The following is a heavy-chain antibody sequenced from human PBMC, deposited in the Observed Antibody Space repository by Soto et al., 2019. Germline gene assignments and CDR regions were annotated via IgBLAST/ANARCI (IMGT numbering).Heavy chain of an antibody. D-gene: IGHD3-22*01. CDR2: INHSGST. CDR3: ARVDYYDSSGPNWFDP. V-gene: IGHV4-34*01. J-gene: IGHJ5*02. CDR1: GGSFSGYY. Sequence: PSETLSLTCAVYGGSFSGYYWSWIRQPPGKGLEWIGEINHSGSTNYNPSLKSRVTILVDTSKNQFSLRLSSVTAADTAVYYCARVDYYDSSGPNWFDPWGQGTLVTVSS.